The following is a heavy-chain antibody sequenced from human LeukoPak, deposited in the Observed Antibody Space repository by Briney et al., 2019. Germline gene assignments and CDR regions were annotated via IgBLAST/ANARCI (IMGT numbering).Heavy chain of an antibody. CDR2: ISSSSSYI. CDR1: GFTFSSYS. Sequence: PGGSLRLSCAASGFTFSSYSMNWARQAPGKGLEWVSSISSSSSYIYYADSVKGRFTISRDNAKNSLYLQMNSLRAEDTAVYYCARDSFGGSYPNWFDPWGQGTLVTVSS. V-gene: IGHV3-21*01. J-gene: IGHJ5*02. D-gene: IGHD1-26*01. CDR3: ARDSFGGSYPNWFDP.